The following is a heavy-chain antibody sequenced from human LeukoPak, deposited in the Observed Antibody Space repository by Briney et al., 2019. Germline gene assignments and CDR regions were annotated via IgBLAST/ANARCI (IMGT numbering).Heavy chain of an antibody. J-gene: IGHJ4*02. CDR2: IYHSGST. CDR1: GYSISSGYY. Sequence: KASETLSLTCAVSGYSISSGYYWGWIRQPPGKGLEWIGSIYHSGSTYYNPSLKSRVTISVDTSKNQFSLKLSSVTAADTAVYYCARRGFTIFGAKRIYFDYWGQGTLVTVSS. D-gene: IGHD3-3*01. CDR3: ARRGFTIFGAKRIYFDY. V-gene: IGHV4-38-2*01.